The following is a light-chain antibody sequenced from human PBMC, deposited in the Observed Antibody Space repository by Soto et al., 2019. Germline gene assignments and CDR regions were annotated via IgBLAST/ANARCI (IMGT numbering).Light chain of an antibody. Sequence: QSVLTQPPSASGSPGQSVTISCTGTSSDVGGYNYVSWYQQHPGKAPKLIIYEVNKRPSGVPARFSGSKSGNTASLTVSGLQAEDEAYYYCSSHAGSNHVVFGGGTKLTVL. CDR3: SSHAGSNHVV. CDR2: EVN. CDR1: SSDVGGYNY. V-gene: IGLV2-8*01. J-gene: IGLJ2*01.